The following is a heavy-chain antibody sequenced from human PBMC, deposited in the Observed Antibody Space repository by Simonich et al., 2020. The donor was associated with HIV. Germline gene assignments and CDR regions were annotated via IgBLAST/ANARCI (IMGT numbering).Heavy chain of an antibody. D-gene: IGHD7-27*01. V-gene: IGHV7-4-1*02. CDR1: GYSFTNYA. CDR2: SNTNTWNP. CDR3: ATGAPWGIDD. Sequence: QVQLVQSGAEVKKPGASVKVSCKASGYSFTNYAMHWVRQAPGQGHDWMGWSNTNTWNPTYAHAFTGRFVVSLDTSVSTAYRRISGLKAEDTAVYYCATGAPWGIDDWGQGTLVTVSS. J-gene: IGHJ4*02.